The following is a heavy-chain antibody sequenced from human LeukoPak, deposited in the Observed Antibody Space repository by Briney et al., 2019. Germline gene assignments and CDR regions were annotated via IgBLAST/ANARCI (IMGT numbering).Heavy chain of an antibody. J-gene: IGHJ4*02. V-gene: IGHV4-39*07. CDR2: IYYTGST. CDR3: ARGAYFDY. CDR1: GGSISSSSYY. Sequence: SETLSLTCTVSGGSISSSSYYWGWIRQPRGKGLEWIVSIYYTGSTYYNPSLKSRVTISVDTSKNQFSLKLSSVTAADTAVYYCARGAYFDYWGQGTLVTVSS.